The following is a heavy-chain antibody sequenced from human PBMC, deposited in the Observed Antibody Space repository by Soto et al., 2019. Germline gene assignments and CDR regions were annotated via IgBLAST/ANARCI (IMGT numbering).Heavy chain of an antibody. CDR1: GFTFSSYA. D-gene: IGHD5-18*01. CDR3: AKDSGYSRYYYYGMDA. CDR2: ISGSGGST. J-gene: IGHJ6*02. V-gene: IGHV3-23*01. Sequence: GGSLRLSCAASGFTFSSYAMSWVRQAPGKGLEWVSAISGSGGSTYYADSVKGRFTISRDNSKNTLYLQMNSLRAEDTAVYYCAKDSGYSRYYYYGMDAWGQGTTVTVSS.